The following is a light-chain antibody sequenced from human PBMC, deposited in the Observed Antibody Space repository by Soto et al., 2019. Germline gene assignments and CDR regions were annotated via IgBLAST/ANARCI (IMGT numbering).Light chain of an antibody. CDR3: LLSYSGARV. CDR2: DTS. V-gene: IGLV7-46*01. Sequence: QAVVTQEPSLTVSPGGTVTLTFGSSTGAVTSGHYPYWFQQKPGQAPRTLISDTSNKHSWTPARFSGSLLGGKAALTLSGAQPEDEAEYYCLLSYSGARVFGGGTKVTVL. J-gene: IGLJ3*02. CDR1: TGAVTSGHY.